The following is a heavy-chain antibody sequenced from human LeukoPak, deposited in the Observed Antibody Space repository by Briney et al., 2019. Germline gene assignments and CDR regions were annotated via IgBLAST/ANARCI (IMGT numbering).Heavy chain of an antibody. CDR3: ARDSLSVATRVDDY. V-gene: IGHV3-21*01. CDR2: ISSSSYI. CDR1: GFTFSSYS. Sequence: GGSLRLSCAASGFTFSSYSMNWVRQAPGKGLEWVSSISSSSYIYYADSVKGRFTISRDNAKNSLYLQMNSLRAEDTAVYYCARDSLSVATRVDDYWGQGTLVTVSS. D-gene: IGHD5-12*01. J-gene: IGHJ4*02.